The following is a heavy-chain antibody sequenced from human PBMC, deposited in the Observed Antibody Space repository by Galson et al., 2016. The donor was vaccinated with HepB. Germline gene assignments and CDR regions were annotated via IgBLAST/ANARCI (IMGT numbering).Heavy chain of an antibody. J-gene: IGHJ6*02. D-gene: IGHD6-13*01. V-gene: IGHV3-43D*03. Sequence: SLRLSCAASGFTFDDYAMHWVRQAPGKGLEWVSLISWDGGSTYYADSVKGRFTISRDNSKNSLYLQMNSLRAEDTALYYCAKDRQRDSSSWYGGIYGMDVWGQGTTVTVSS. CDR2: ISWDGGST. CDR1: GFTFDDYA. CDR3: AKDRQRDSSSWYGGIYGMDV.